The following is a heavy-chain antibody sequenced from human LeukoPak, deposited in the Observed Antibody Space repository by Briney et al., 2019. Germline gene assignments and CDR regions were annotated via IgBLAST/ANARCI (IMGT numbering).Heavy chain of an antibody. CDR3: AKHVEGLRLGELSPQDY. D-gene: IGHD3-16*02. Sequence: GGSLRLSCAASGFSFNRYSMNWVRQAPGKGLEWVSAISGSGGATYYADSVKGRFTISRDNSMDSLYLQMNSLRAEDTAIYYCAKHVEGLRLGELSPQDYWGQGTLVTVSS. J-gene: IGHJ4*02. CDR2: ISGSGGAT. CDR1: GFSFNRYS. V-gene: IGHV3-23*01.